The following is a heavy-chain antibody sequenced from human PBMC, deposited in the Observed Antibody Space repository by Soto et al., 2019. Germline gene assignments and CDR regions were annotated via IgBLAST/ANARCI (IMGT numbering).Heavy chain of an antibody. D-gene: IGHD6-19*01. Sequence: PGGSLRLSCAASGFTFSNAWMNWVRQAPGKGLEWVGRIKSKTDGGTTDYAAPVKGRFTISRDDSKNTLYLQMNSLKTEDTAVYYCTTDFRYVGQWLAEEYFQHWGQGTLVTVSS. CDR1: GFTFSNAW. CDR2: IKSKTDGGTT. CDR3: TTDFRYVGQWLAEEYFQH. V-gene: IGHV3-15*07. J-gene: IGHJ1*01.